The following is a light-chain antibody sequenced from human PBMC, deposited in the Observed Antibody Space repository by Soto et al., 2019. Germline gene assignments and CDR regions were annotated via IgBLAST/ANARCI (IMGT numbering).Light chain of an antibody. V-gene: IGKV3-15*01. CDR2: GAS. J-gene: IGKJ1*01. CDR1: RSISSY. CDR3: QQYNSWPET. Sequence: ETVMTQSPATLSVSPGERATLSCRASRSISSYLAWYQQKPGQPPRLLIYGASTRATGIPARFSGSGSGTEFTLTISSLQSEDFAVYYCQQYNSWPETFGQGTKVDIK.